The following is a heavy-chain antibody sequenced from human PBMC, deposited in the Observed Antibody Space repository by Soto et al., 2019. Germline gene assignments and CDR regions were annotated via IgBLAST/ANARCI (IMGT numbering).Heavy chain of an antibody. V-gene: IGHV1-69*01. CDR1: GGTFNKFA. Sequence: VQLVQSGAEVKKTGSSVKVSCKASGGTFNKFAFSWVRQAPGQGFEWMGGIIPVFRSANYEQRFRGSITSTADEYTRTVYLYMNDLRSDDTAVYYCARRYCASDNCPLFYYFVDLWGLGTTVTVSS. CDR2: IIPVFRSA. CDR3: ARRYCASDNCPLFYYFVDL. J-gene: IGHJ6*02. D-gene: IGHD2-21*02.